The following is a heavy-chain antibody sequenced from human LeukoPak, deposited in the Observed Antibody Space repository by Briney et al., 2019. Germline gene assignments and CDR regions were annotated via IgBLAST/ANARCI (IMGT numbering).Heavy chain of an antibody. CDR2: IYNGGYT. D-gene: IGHD3-10*01. J-gene: IGHJ3*02. V-gene: IGHV3-53*01. CDR3: ARDGKYYYGFGDAFDI. CDR1: GLSVSTDY. Sequence: GGSLRLSCAASGLSVSTDYMSWVRQAPGKGLEWVSVIYNGGYTYYSDSVKGRFTLSRDNSQNMLSLQMNSLRAEDTAVYYCARDGKYYYGFGDAFDIWGQGTMVTVSS.